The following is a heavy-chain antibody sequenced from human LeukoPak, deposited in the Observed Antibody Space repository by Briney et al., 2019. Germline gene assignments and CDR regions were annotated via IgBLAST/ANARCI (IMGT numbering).Heavy chain of an antibody. V-gene: IGHV3-49*04. J-gene: IGHJ4*02. CDR2: IRSKAYGGTT. CDR1: GFTFGDYA. D-gene: IGHD1-26*01. Sequence: GGSLRLSCTASGFTFGDYAMSWVRQAPGKGLEWVGFIRSKAYGGTTEYAASVKGRFTISRDDSKSIAYLQMNSLRAEDTAVYYCVRDTGFLSSGSYQAPFDYWGQGTLVTVSS. CDR3: VRDTGFLSSGSYQAPFDY.